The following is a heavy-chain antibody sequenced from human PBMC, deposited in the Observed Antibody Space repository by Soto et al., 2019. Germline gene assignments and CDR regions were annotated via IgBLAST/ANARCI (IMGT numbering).Heavy chain of an antibody. CDR1: GRSISSSNW. D-gene: IGHD1-26*01. CDR3: ARISASYYYGMDV. Sequence: QVQLQESGPGLVKPSGTLSLTCAVSGRSISSSNWWSWVRQPPGKGLEWIGEIYHSGSTNYNPSLKCRVTITVDKSKIQFSLKLSSVTAADTAVYYCARISASYYYGMDVWGQGTTVT. V-gene: IGHV4-4*02. J-gene: IGHJ6*02. CDR2: IYHSGST.